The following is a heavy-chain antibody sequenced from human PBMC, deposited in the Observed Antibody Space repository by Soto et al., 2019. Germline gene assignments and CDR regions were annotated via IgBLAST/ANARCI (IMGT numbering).Heavy chain of an antibody. CDR1: GFSVSSNY. CDR2: IYKGGNT. V-gene: IGHV3-53*01. CDR3: VRENVLVPTTRSGSYYYCGLDF. D-gene: IGHD2-2*01. Sequence: GGSLRLSCAASGFSVSSNYMTWVRQAPGKGLEWVSVIYKGGNTYYADSVRGRFTSSRDNSKNTLSLQMNSVRAEDTAVYYCVRENVLVPTTRSGSYYYCGLDFSAQGSTVPVSS. J-gene: IGHJ6*02.